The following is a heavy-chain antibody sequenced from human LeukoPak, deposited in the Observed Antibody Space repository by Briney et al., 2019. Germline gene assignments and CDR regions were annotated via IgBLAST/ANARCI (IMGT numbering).Heavy chain of an antibody. J-gene: IGHJ4*02. D-gene: IGHD6-19*01. CDR2: IYYSGST. CDR1: GDSISSGDYY. Sequence: SQTLSLTCTVSGDSISSGDYYWSWIRQPAGKGLEWIGYIYYSGSTNYNPSLKSRVTISVDTSKNQFSLKLSSVTAADTAVYYCARDSGWYQGYFDYWGQGTLVTVSS. CDR3: ARDSGWYQGYFDY. V-gene: IGHV4-61*10.